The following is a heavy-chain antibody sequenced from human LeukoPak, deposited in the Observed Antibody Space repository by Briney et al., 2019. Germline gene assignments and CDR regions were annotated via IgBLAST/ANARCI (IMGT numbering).Heavy chain of an antibody. J-gene: IGHJ4*02. CDR1: GFTFSSYA. CDR2: ISGSGGST. CDR3: AKVVAVAGQYYFDY. D-gene: IGHD6-19*01. V-gene: IGHV3-23*01. Sequence: PGGSLRLSCAASGFTFSSYAMSWVRQAPGKGLEWVSAISGSGGSTFYADSVKGRFTISRDNSKNRMYLQMNSLRVEDTAVFFCAKVVAVAGQYYFDYWGQGTLVTVSS.